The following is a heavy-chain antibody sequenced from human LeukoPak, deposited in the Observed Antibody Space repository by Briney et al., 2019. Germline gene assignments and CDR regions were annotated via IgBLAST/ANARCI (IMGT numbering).Heavy chain of an antibody. CDR3: ARRPLDMVGFDY. D-gene: IGHD3-10*01. V-gene: IGHV4-59*01. J-gene: IGHJ4*02. CDR1: GGSISSYY. CDR2: IYYSGST. Sequence: PSETLSLTCTVSGGSISSYYWSWIRQPPGKGLEWIGYIYYSGSTNYNPSLKSRVSISVDTSKNQFSLRLRSVTAADTAVYYCARRPLDMVGFDYWGQGTLVTVSS.